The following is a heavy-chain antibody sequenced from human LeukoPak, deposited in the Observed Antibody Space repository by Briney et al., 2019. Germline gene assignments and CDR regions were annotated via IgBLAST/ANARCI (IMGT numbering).Heavy chain of an antibody. J-gene: IGHJ6*03. CDR1: GFTFGDYA. CDR3: AKGNELVPNYYYYYMDV. V-gene: IGHV3-23*01. Sequence: GGSLRLSCTASGFTFGDYAMSWVRQAPGKGLEWVSAISGSGGSTYYADSVKGRFTISRDNSKNTLYLQMNSLRAEDTAVYYCAKGNELVPNYYYYYMDVWGKGTTVTVSS. D-gene: IGHD1-1*01. CDR2: ISGSGGST.